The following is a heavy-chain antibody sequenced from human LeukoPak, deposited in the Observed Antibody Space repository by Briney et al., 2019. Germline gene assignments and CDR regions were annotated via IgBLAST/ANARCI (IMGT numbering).Heavy chain of an antibody. Sequence: GRSLRLSCAASGFTFSSYAMHWVRQAPGKGLEWVAVISYDGSNKYYADSVKGRFTISRDNSKNTLYLQMNSLRAEDTAVYYWARDETMDIFDYWGQGPLVTVSS. D-gene: IGHD3-10*01. CDR2: ISYDGSNK. J-gene: IGHJ4*02. V-gene: IGHV3-30-3*01. CDR1: GFTFSSYA. CDR3: ARDETMDIFDY.